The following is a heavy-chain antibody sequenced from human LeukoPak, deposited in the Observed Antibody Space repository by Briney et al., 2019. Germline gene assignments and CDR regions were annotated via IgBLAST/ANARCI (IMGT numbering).Heavy chain of an antibody. V-gene: IGHV3-30*04. Sequence: GRSLRLSCAASGFTFSSYSMHWVRQAPGKGLEWVAVISYDGSNKYYADSVKGRFTISRDNSKNTLYLQMNSLRAEDTAVYYGAIIPSERVYDSSSFDAFDIWGQGTMVTVSS. CDR3: AIIPSERVYDSSSFDAFDI. CDR2: ISYDGSNK. J-gene: IGHJ3*02. D-gene: IGHD3-22*01. CDR1: GFTFSSYS.